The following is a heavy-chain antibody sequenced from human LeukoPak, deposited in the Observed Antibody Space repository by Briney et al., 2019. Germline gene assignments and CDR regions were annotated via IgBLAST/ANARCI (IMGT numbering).Heavy chain of an antibody. Sequence: ASVKVSCKASVYTFTSYYMHWVRQAPGQGLEWMGIINPSGGSTSYAQKFQGRVTMTRDTSTSTVYMELSSLRSEDTAVYYCAREGQDRSSWYRGYYFDYWGQGTLVTVSS. J-gene: IGHJ4*02. V-gene: IGHV1-46*01. CDR1: VYTFTSYY. CDR3: AREGQDRSSWYRGYYFDY. D-gene: IGHD6-13*01. CDR2: INPSGGST.